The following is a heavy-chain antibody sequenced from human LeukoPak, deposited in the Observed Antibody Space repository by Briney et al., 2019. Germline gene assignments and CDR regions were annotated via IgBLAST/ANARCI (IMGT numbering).Heavy chain of an antibody. J-gene: IGHJ4*02. CDR2: IRSKAYGGTT. Sequence: SLRLSCTASGFTFGDYAMSWVRQAPGKGLEWVGFIRSKAYGGTTEYAASVKGRFTISRDDSKSIAYLQMNSLKTEDTAVYYCTSIKILTGSYYFDYWGQGTLVTVSS. D-gene: IGHD3-9*01. CDR1: GFTFGDYA. V-gene: IGHV3-49*04. CDR3: TSIKILTGSYYFDY.